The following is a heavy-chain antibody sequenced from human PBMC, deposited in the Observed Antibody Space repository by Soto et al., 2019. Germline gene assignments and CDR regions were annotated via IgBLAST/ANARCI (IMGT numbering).Heavy chain of an antibody. CDR2: IYPSDSDT. CDR3: ARPEGYCSSTSCSHFDY. CDR1: GYSFTSSW. J-gene: IGHJ4*02. V-gene: IGHV5-51*01. D-gene: IGHD2-2*01. Sequence: PGESLKISCQGSGYSFTSSWIGWVRQMPGKGLEWMGIIYPSDSDTRYSPSFQGQVTISADKSISTAYLQWSSLKASDTAMYYCARPEGYCSSTSCSHFDYWGQGTLVTVSS.